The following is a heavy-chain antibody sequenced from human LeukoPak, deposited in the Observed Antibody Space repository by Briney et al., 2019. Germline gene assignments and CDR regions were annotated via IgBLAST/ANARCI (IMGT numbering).Heavy chain of an antibody. CDR1: GYSISSGYY. V-gene: IGHV4-38-2*02. J-gene: IGHJ5*02. Sequence: PSETLSLTCTVSGYSISSGYYWAWIRQPPGKGLEWIGSIYHSGSTYYNPSLKSRVTISVDTSKNQFSLKLSSVTAADTAVYYCAGQSIAARLSPFGWFDPWGQGTLVTVSS. CDR3: AGQSIAARLSPFGWFDP. D-gene: IGHD6-6*01. CDR2: IYHSGST.